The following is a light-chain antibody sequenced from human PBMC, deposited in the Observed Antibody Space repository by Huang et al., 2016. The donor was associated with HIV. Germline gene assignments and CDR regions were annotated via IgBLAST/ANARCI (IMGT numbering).Light chain of an antibody. CDR2: RAS. CDR3: QQYNTYLYT. V-gene: IGKV1-5*03. Sequence: DIQMTQSPSTLSASVGDRVTITCRASQNINTWLAWYQQKPGKAPDLLIYRASSLQVGVPSGCTGSGSGTEFTLTITSLQPDDLGTYYCQQYNTYLYTFGQGTKLEI. CDR1: QNINTW. J-gene: IGKJ2*01.